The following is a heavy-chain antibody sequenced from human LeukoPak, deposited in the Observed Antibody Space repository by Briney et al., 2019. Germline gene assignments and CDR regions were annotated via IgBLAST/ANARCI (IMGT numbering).Heavy chain of an antibody. CDR3: ARDPGDYGEVFDY. CDR2: IIPIFGTA. D-gene: IGHD4/OR15-4a*01. Sequence: SVKVSCTASGGTVSSYTISWVRHAPGQELEWMGRIIPIFGTANYAQKFQGRVTITTDESTSTAYMVLSSLRSEDTAVYYCARDPGDYGEVFDYWGQGTLVTVSS. J-gene: IGHJ4*02. V-gene: IGHV1-69*05. CDR1: GGTVSSYT.